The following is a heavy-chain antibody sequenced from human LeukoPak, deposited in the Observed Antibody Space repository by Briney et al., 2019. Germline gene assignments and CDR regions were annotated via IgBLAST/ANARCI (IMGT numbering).Heavy chain of an antibody. D-gene: IGHD5-12*01. V-gene: IGHV1-8*01. CDR2: MNPNSGNT. CDR1: GYTFTSYD. CDR3: AIRPATIQPDY. J-gene: IGHJ4*02. Sequence: GASVKVSCKASGYTFTSYDINRVRQATGQGLEWMGWMNPNSGNTGYAQKFQGRVTMTRNTSISTAYMELSSLRSEGTAVYYCAIRPATIQPDYWGQGTLVTVSS.